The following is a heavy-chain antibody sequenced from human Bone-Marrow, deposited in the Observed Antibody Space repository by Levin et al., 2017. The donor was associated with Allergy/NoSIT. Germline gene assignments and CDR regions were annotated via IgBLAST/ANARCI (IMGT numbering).Heavy chain of an antibody. D-gene: IGHD3-3*01. CDR1: RFTFSTYP. J-gene: IGHJ4*02. CDR2: LSFDGSSA. V-gene: IGHV3-30-3*01. CDR3: ARDGSGYNFWSGYTQIDY. Sequence: PGGSLRLSCVASRFTFSTYPMHWVRQAPGKGLEWLAVLSFDGSSAYYTDSGKGRFIISRDNSKNTLFLQLNSLKSEDTAMYYCARDGSGYNFWSGYTQIDYWGQGTLVTVSS.